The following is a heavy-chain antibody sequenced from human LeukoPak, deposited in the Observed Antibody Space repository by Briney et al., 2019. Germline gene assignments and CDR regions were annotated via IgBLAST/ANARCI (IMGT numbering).Heavy chain of an antibody. V-gene: IGHV3-66*02. CDR1: GFSVSSNY. Sequence: GGSLRLSCAASGFSVSSNYMNWVRQAPGKGLEWVSVIYSGGSTYYADSVKGRFTISRDNSKNTLYLQMNSLRAEDTAVYYCARSEVVVTAMTDYWGQGTLVTVSS. CDR2: IYSGGST. CDR3: ARSEVVVTAMTDY. J-gene: IGHJ4*02. D-gene: IGHD2-21*02.